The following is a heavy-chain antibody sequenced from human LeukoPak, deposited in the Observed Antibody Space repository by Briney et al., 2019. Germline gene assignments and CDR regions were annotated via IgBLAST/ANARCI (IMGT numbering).Heavy chain of an antibody. Sequence: GGSLRLSCAASGFTFSSYAMSWVRQAPGKGLEWVSAISGSGGSTYCADSVKGRFTISRDNSKNTLYLQMNSLRAEDTAVYYCAAKSSSWYSEWFDPWGQGTLVTVSS. CDR1: GFTFSSYA. D-gene: IGHD6-13*01. V-gene: IGHV3-23*01. CDR2: ISGSGGST. CDR3: AAKSSSWYSEWFDP. J-gene: IGHJ5*02.